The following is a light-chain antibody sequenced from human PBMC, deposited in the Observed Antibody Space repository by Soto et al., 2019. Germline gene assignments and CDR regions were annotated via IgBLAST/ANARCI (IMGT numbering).Light chain of an antibody. CDR3: QQYYSNTLT. CDR1: QSVLYSSNNKNY. V-gene: IGKV4-1*01. CDR2: WAS. J-gene: IGKJ4*01. Sequence: DIVMTQSPDSLAVYLGERATINCKSSQSVLYSSNNKNYLDWYQQKPGQPPKLLIYWASTRESGVPDRFSGSGSGTDFTLTISSLQAEDVAVYYCQQYYSNTLTFGGGTKVEIK.